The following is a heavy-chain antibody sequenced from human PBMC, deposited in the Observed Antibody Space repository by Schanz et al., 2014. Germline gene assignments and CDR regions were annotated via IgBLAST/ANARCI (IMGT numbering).Heavy chain of an antibody. CDR2: LNPNSGNP. V-gene: IGHV1-8*01. CDR1: GYTFTSYD. Sequence: QVQLIQSGAEVKKPGASVKVSCTASGYTFTSYDINWVRQAPGQGLEWLGWLNPNSGNPGFAQKFRGRVTMTRNTSMSTAYIELRSLRSDDTAVYYCARVQDDILTGSEYYYGMDVWGQGTTVTVSS. CDR3: ARVQDDILTGSEYYYGMDV. J-gene: IGHJ6*02. D-gene: IGHD3-9*01.